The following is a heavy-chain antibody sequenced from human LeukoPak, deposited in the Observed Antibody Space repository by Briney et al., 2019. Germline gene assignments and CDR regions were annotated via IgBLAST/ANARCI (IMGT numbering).Heavy chain of an antibody. CDR3: AKEGGHLLWFGERYYGMDV. CDR2: ISYDGSNK. D-gene: IGHD3-10*01. Sequence: GRSLRLSCAASGFTLSSYGMHWVRQAPGKGLEWVAVISYDGSNKYYADSVKGRFTISRDNSKNTLYLQMNSLRAEDTAVYYCAKEGGHLLWFGERYYGMDVWGQGTTVTASS. V-gene: IGHV3-30*18. CDR1: GFTLSSYG. J-gene: IGHJ6*02.